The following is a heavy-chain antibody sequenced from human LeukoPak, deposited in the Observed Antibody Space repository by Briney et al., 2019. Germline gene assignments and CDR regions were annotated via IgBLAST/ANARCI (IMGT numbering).Heavy chain of an antibody. CDR2: IIPILGIA. V-gene: IGHV1-69*04. J-gene: IGHJ6*02. Sequence: SVKVSCKASGGTFSSYAISWVRQAPGQGLEWMGRIIPILGIANYAQKFQGRVTITADKSTSTAYMELSSLRSEDTAVYYCASYLVLYYYGMDVWGQGTMVTVSS. CDR3: ASYLVLYYYGMDV. CDR1: GGTFSSYA. D-gene: IGHD6-6*01.